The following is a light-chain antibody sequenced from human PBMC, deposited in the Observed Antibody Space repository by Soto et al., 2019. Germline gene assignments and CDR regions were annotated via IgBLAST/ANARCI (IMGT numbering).Light chain of an antibody. V-gene: IGLV2-8*01. CDR1: SSDVGGYNY. Sequence: QSALTQPPSASGSPGQSVTLSCTGTSSDVGGYNYVSWYQQHPGKAPKLMIYEVNKRPSGVPDRFSASKSGNTASLTVSGLQAEDEADYYCSSYAGSNILFGTGTKVTV. CDR2: EVN. CDR3: SSYAGSNIL. J-gene: IGLJ1*01.